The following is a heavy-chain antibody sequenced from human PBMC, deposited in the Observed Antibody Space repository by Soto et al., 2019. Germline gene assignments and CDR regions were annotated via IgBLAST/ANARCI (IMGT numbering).Heavy chain of an antibody. CDR2: ISYDGSNK. CDR1: GFTFSSYG. V-gene: IGHV3-30*18. J-gene: IGHJ2*01. D-gene: IGHD6-13*01. CDR3: AKDRVYSSSWYGDL. Sequence: QVKLVESRGGVVQPGRSLRLSCAASGFTFSSYGMHWVRQAPGKGLEWVAVISYDGSNKYYADSVKGRFTISRDNSKNTLYLQMNSLRAEDTAVYYCAKDRVYSSSWYGDLWGRGTLVTVSS.